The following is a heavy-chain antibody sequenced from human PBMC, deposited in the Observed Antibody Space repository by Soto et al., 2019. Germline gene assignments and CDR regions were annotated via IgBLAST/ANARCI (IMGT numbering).Heavy chain of an antibody. Sequence: ESGGGVVQPGRSLRLSCAAGGFSFSDYGMHWVRQAPGKGLQWVAAISHDGIREHYADSVKGRFTASRDNSKKTVYLQLKSLRVEDTARYFCAKDWVGGSNKYRLEYWGQGTVVVVSS. CDR1: GFSFSDYG. CDR2: ISHDGIRE. CDR3: AKDWVGGSNKYRLEY. D-gene: IGHD1-26*01. V-gene: IGHV3-30*18. J-gene: IGHJ4*02.